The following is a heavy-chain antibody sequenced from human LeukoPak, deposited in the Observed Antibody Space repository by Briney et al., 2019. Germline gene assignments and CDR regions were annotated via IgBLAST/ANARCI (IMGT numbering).Heavy chain of an antibody. D-gene: IGHD2-2*01. J-gene: IGHJ4*02. CDR2: INPKSGAT. CDR3: ARDGGVPVANDY. Sequence: ASVKVSCKASGYTLTGHYMHWVRQAPGHGREWMGWINPKSGATSYAQKFQGRVTMTRETSISTAYMELSWLRSDDTAVYYCARDGGVPVANDYWGQGSLVTVSS. V-gene: IGHV1-2*02. CDR1: GYTLTGHY.